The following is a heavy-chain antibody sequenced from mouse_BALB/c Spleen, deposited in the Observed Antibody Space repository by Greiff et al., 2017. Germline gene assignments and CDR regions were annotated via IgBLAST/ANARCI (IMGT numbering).Heavy chain of an antibody. V-gene: IGHV1-9*01. CDR3: ARDLSTDYFDY. CDR2: ILPGSGST. CDR1: GYTFSSYW. J-gene: IGHJ2*01. D-gene: IGHD1-1*01. Sequence: QVQLQQSGAELMKPGASVKISCKATGYTFSSYWIEWVKQRPGHGLEWIGEILPGSGSTNYNEKFKGKATFTADTSSNTAYMQLSSLTSEDSAVYYCARDLSTDYFDYWGQGTTLTVSS.